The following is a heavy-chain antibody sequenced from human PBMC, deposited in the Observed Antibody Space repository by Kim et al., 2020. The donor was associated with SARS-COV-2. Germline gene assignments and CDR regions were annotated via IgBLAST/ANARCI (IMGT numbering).Heavy chain of an antibody. CDR3: AKVRYYYGSGSYYKALYYYYGMDV. CDR2: ISGDGGST. CDR1: GFTFDDYA. V-gene: IGHV3-43*02. D-gene: IGHD3-10*01. J-gene: IGHJ6*02. Sequence: GGSLRLSCAASGFTFDDYAMHWVRQAPGKGLEWVSLISGDGGSTYYADSVKGRFTISRDNSKNSLYLQMNSQRTEDTALYYCAKVRYYYGSGSYYKALYYYYGMDVWGQGTTVTVSS.